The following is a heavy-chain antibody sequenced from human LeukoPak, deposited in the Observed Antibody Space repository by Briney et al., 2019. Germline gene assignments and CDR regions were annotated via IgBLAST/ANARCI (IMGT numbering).Heavy chain of an antibody. CDR2: IYYSGST. Sequence: PSQTLSLTCTVSGGSISSGSYYWSWIRQPPGKGLEWIGYIYYSGSTNYNPSLKSRVTISVDTSKNQFSLKLSSVTAADTAVYYCAREESTTPDYGDYVEGAGAFDIWGQGTMVTVSS. J-gene: IGHJ3*02. V-gene: IGHV4-61*01. D-gene: IGHD4-17*01. CDR3: AREESTTPDYGDYVEGAGAFDI. CDR1: GGSISSGSYY.